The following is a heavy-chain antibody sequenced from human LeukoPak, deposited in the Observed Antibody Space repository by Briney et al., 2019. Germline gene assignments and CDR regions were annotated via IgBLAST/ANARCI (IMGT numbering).Heavy chain of an antibody. D-gene: IGHD3-9*01. CDR2: ITGSGGNT. Sequence: GASLRLSRAASGFTFSNYAMSWVRQAPGKGLEWVSAITGSGGNTYYADSVKGRFTISRDNSKNTVFLQMNSLRAEDTAVYYCAKWGDYDVLTGYYVSDCWGQGTLVTVSS. V-gene: IGHV3-23*01. J-gene: IGHJ4*02. CDR1: GFTFSNYA. CDR3: AKWGDYDVLTGYYVSDC.